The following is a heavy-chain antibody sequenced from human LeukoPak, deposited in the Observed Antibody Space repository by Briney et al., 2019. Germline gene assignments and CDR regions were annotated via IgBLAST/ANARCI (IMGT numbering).Heavy chain of an antibody. CDR3: ARDLGQYYDTSDNWFDP. V-gene: IGHV3-48*04. CDR1: GFTFSSYS. CDR2: ISSSGRTM. J-gene: IGHJ5*02. Sequence: PGGSLRLSCAASGFTFSSYSMNWVRQAPGKGLEWVSYISSSGRTMYYADSVKGRFTISRDNAKNTLNLQMNSLRAEDTAVYYCARDLGQYYDTSDNWFDPWGQGTLVTVSS. D-gene: IGHD3-22*01.